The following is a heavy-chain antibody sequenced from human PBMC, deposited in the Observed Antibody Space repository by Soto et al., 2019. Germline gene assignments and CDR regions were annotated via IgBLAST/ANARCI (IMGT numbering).Heavy chain of an antibody. CDR2: ISAYTGNT. Sequence: VQLVQSGAEVKKPGASVKVSCKASGYKFSSYGISWVRQAPGQGLEWMGWISAYTGNTTYAQKLQGRVTMTTDTSTSTAYMELRRLRSDDMAVYYCARDPKDGYPANGMDVWGQGTTVTVSS. J-gene: IGHJ6*02. CDR1: GYKFSSYG. D-gene: IGHD5-12*01. V-gene: IGHV1-18*03. CDR3: ARDPKDGYPANGMDV.